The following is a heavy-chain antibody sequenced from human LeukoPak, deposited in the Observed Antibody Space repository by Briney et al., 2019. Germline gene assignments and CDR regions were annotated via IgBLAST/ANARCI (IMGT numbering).Heavy chain of an antibody. CDR1: GGSVSSYY. D-gene: IGHD3-3*01. J-gene: IGHJ6*02. Sequence: SETLSLTCTVSGGSVSSYYWSWIRQPPGKGLEWIGYIYYSGSTNYNPSLKSRVTISVDTSRNQFSLKLSSVTAADTAVYYCAREQRFLEWLYNSDGMDVWGQGTTVTVSS. V-gene: IGHV4-59*02. CDR3: AREQRFLEWLYNSDGMDV. CDR2: IYYSGST.